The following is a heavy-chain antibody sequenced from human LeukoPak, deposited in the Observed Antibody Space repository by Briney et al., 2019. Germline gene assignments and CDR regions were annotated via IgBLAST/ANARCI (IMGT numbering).Heavy chain of an antibody. J-gene: IGHJ6*03. CDR2: IYYSGST. Sequence: SETLSLTCTVSGDSISSYYWSWIRQPPGKGLEWIGYIYYSGSTNYNPSLKSRVTISVDTSKNQFSLKLSSVTAADTSVYYCARAVGDCTVGVCFLYYYYYYMDVWGKGTTVTVSS. D-gene: IGHD2-8*02. CDR3: ARAVGDCTVGVCFLYYYYYYMDV. CDR1: GDSISSYY. V-gene: IGHV4-59*01.